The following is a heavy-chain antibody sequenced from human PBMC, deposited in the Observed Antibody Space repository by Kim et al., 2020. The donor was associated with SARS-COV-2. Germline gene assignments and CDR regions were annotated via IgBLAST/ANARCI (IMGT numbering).Heavy chain of an antibody. CDR2: IGTAGDT. J-gene: IGHJ3*02. CDR3: ARGAQYYYDSSGYSGAFDI. CDR1: GFTFSSYD. V-gene: IGHV3-13*04. D-gene: IGHD3-22*01. Sequence: LSLTCAASGFTFSSYDMHWVRQATGKGLEWVSAIGTAGDTYYPGSVKGRFTISRENAKNSLYLQMNSLRAGDTAVYYCARGAQYYYDSSGYSGAFDIWGQGTMVTVSS.